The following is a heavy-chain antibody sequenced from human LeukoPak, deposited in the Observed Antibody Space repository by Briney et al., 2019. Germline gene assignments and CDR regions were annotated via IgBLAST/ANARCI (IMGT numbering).Heavy chain of an antibody. V-gene: IGHV3-48*03. CDR3: ARDRPLQGENAFDI. CDR1: GFTFSSYE. J-gene: IGHJ3*02. D-gene: IGHD1-1*01. CDR2: ISSSGSTI. Sequence: GGSLRLSCAASGFTFSSYEMNWVRQAPGKGLEWVSYISSSGSTIYYADSVKGRFTISRDNAKNSLYLQMNSLRAEDTAVYYCARDRPLQGENAFDIWGQGTMVTVSS.